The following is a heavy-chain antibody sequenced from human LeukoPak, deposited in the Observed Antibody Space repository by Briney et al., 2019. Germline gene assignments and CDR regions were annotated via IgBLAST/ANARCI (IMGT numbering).Heavy chain of an antibody. Sequence: ASVKVSCKASGYTFTSYDINWVRQATGQGLEWMGWMNPNSGNTGYAQKFQGRVTMTRNTSISTAYMELSSLRSEDTAVYYCARGRRMYYYGSGSYYTSADYFDYWGQGTLVAVPS. D-gene: IGHD3-10*01. J-gene: IGHJ4*02. V-gene: IGHV1-8*01. CDR3: ARGRRMYYYGSGSYYTSADYFDY. CDR2: MNPNSGNT. CDR1: GYTFTSYD.